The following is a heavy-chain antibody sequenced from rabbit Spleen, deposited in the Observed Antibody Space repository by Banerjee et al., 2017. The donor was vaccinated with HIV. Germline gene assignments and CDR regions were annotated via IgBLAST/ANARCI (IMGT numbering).Heavy chain of an antibody. D-gene: IGHD8-1*01. Sequence: QLEESAGGQVQPGGSLKLSCKASGFTLSSYYMNWVRQAPGKGLEWIGYIDPLFGITYYANWVNGRFSISRENAQNTVFLQMTSLTAADTATYFCARDGAGGSYFALWGPGTLVTVS. V-gene: IGHV1S7*01. CDR2: IDPLFGIT. CDR1: GFTLSSYY. CDR3: ARDGAGGSYFAL. J-gene: IGHJ6*01.